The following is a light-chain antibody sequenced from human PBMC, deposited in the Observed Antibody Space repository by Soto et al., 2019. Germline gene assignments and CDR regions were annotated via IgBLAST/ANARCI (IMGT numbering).Light chain of an antibody. CDR2: AAS. V-gene: IGKV1-39*01. J-gene: IGKJ5*01. Sequence: SASVEDRVIITCRASQSISSYLNWYQQKPGKAPKLLIYAASSLQSGVPSRFSGSGSGTDFTLTISSLQPEDFATYHCQQGYTTPITFGQGTRLEIK. CDR1: QSISSY. CDR3: QQGYTTPIT.